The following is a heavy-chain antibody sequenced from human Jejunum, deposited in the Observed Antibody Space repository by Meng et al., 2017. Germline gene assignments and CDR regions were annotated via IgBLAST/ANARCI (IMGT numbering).Heavy chain of an antibody. CDR2: IQYIGSA. CDR1: GGSISGGDYY. D-gene: IGHD5-24*01. J-gene: IGHJ4*02. CDR3: ARERWEYEEISGFDS. Sequence: QVQLQESGLGLVNPSQTLSLTCPVSGGSISGGDYYWSWIRQPPGKGLEWIGYIQYIGSAFFHPSFKSRAAISVDTSNNQFSLKLNSVTAGDTAVYYCARERWEYEEISGFDSWGQVTLVTVSS. V-gene: IGHV4-30-4*01.